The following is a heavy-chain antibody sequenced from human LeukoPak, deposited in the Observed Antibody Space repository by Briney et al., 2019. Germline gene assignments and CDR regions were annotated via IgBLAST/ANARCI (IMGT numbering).Heavy chain of an antibody. CDR3: AKVLWDFVVVVADNLFDY. V-gene: IGHV3-23*01. CDR1: GFTFSSYA. CDR2: ISGSGGST. Sequence: GGSLRLSCAASGFTFSSYAMSWVRQAPGKGLEWVSAISGSGGSTYYADSVKGRFTISRDNSKNTLYLQMNSLRAEDTAVYYCAKVLWDFVVVVADNLFDYWGQGTLVTVSS. D-gene: IGHD2-15*01. J-gene: IGHJ4*02.